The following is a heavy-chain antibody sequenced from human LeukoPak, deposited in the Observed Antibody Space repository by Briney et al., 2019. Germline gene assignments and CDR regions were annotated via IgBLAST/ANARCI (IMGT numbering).Heavy chain of an antibody. CDR1: GSTFSYYG. Sequence: GGSLRLSCSASGSTFSYYGMHWVRQAPGKGLEYVSAISNNGGSTYYADSVKDRFTISRDNSKNTLFLQMSSLRADDTAVYYCVKGRGVITTVTIHYFDYWGQGTLVTVSS. D-gene: IGHD4-11*01. J-gene: IGHJ4*02. CDR3: VKGRGVITTVTIHYFDY. CDR2: ISNNGGST. V-gene: IGHV3-64D*09.